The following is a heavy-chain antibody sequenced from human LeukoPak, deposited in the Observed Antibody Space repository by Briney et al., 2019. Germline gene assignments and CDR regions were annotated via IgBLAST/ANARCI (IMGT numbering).Heavy chain of an antibody. D-gene: IGHD6-19*01. Sequence: GGSLRLSCAASGFTFSSYGMSWVRQAPGKGLEWVSAISGSGGSTYYADSVKGRFTISRDNSKNTLYLQMNSLRAEDTAVYYCAKGSSGWNSIFDYWGQGTLVTVSS. CDR1: GFTFSSYG. CDR2: ISGSGGST. V-gene: IGHV3-23*01. J-gene: IGHJ4*02. CDR3: AKGSSGWNSIFDY.